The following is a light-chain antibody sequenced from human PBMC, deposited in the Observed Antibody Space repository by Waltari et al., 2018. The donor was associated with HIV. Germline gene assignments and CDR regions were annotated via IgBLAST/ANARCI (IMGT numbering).Light chain of an antibody. V-gene: IGLV7-46*01. J-gene: IGLJ3*02. Sequence: QAVVTQEPSLTVSPGGTVTLTCGSNTGAVTSGHYPYWFQQKPGQAPRTLIYYTSNKHSWPPARFSGSLLGGKAALTLSGAQPEDEAEYYCLLSYSDTRGGVFGGGTKLTVL. CDR2: YTS. CDR3: LLSYSDTRGGV. CDR1: TGAVTSGHY.